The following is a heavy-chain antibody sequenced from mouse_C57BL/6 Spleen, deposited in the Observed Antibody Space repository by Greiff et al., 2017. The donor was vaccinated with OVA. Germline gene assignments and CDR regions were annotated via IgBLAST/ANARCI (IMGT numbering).Heavy chain of an antibody. Sequence: EVKLVESGGGLVKPGGSLKLSCAASGFTFSSYAMSWVRQTPEKRLEWVATISDGGSYTYYPDNVKGRFTISRDNAKNNLYLQMSHLKSEETAMYYCAREDYGSSYGYFEGWGTGTTVTVSS. V-gene: IGHV5-4*01. CDR2: ISDGGSYT. CDR1: GFTFSSYA. CDR3: AREDYGSSYGYFEG. J-gene: IGHJ1*03. D-gene: IGHD1-1*01.